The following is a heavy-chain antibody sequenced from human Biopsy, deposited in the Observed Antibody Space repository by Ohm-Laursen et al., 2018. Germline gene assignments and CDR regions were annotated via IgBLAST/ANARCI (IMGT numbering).Heavy chain of an antibody. D-gene: IGHD3-10*01. CDR3: AGGAAKGNPYDH. CDR1: GGTFSSYV. V-gene: IGHV1-69*06. Sequence: GALVKVSCKASGGTFSSYVISWVRQAPGQGLEWMGRIIPTFDTPTYAPDFQGRVTFTADKSTGTAHLDLSRLRSEDTAIYYCAGGAAKGNPYDHWGQGTLVTVSS. J-gene: IGHJ5*02. CDR2: IIPTFDTP.